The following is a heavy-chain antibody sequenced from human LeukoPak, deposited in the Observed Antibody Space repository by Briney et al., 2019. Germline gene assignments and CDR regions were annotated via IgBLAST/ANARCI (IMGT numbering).Heavy chain of an antibody. J-gene: IGHJ4*02. Sequence: AGGSLRLSCAASGFTFSSYAMSWVRQAPGKGLEWVSAISGSGGSTYYADSVKGRFTISRDNSKNTLYLQMNSLRAEGTAVYYCARDRLEYYFDYWGQGTLVTVSS. V-gene: IGHV3-23*01. CDR2: ISGSGGST. D-gene: IGHD6-6*01. CDR3: ARDRLEYYFDY. CDR1: GFTFSSYA.